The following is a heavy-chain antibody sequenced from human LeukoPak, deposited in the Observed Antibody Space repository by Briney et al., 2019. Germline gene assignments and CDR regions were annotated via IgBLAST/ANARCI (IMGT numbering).Heavy chain of an antibody. CDR2: ISSSSSYI. J-gene: IGHJ4*02. CDR3: ARGNNYYDSSGYYKY. CDR1: GFTFSSYS. V-gene: IGHV3-21*01. D-gene: IGHD3-22*01. Sequence: GGSLRLSCAASGFTFSSYSMNWVRQAPGKGLEWVSSISSSSSYIYYADSVKGRFTISRDNAKNSLYLQMNSLRAEDTAVYYCARGNNYYDSSGYYKYWGQGTLVTVSS.